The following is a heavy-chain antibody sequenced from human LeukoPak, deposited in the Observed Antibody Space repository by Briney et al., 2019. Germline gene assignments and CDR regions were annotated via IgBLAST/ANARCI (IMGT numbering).Heavy chain of an antibody. CDR2: INHSGST. CDR1: GGSFSGYY. J-gene: IGHJ4*02. CDR3: ARGTPGTVDY. V-gene: IGHV4-34*01. Sequence: SETLSLTCAVYGGSFSGYYWSWIRQPPGKGLEWIGEINHSGSTNYNPSLKSRVTISVDTSKNQFSLKLSSVTAADTAVYYCARGTPGTVDYWGQRTLVTVSS.